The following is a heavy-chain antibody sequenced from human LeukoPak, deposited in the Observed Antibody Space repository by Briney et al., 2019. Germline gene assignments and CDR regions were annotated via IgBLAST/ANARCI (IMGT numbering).Heavy chain of an antibody. CDR1: GFTFSSYW. D-gene: IGHD3-10*01. Sequence: GGSLRLSCAASGFTFSSYWMHWVRQAPGKGLVWVSRINSDDSSTSYADSVKGRFTISRDNAKNTLYLQMNSLRAEDTAVYYCARAPAPYYYGSGSYDIWFDPWGQGTLVTVSS. CDR3: ARAPAPYYYGSGSYDIWFDP. J-gene: IGHJ5*02. CDR2: INSDDSST. V-gene: IGHV3-74*01.